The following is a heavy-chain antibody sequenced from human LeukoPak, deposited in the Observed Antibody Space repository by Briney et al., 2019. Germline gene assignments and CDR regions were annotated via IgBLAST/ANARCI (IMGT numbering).Heavy chain of an antibody. CDR1: GGSFSSSSYY. D-gene: IGHD3-22*01. CDR2: ISYRGNN. CDR3: ARGHYDVNGYYYGFDY. V-gene: IGHV4-39*07. J-gene: IGHJ4*02. Sequence: SETLSLTCTVSGGSFSSSSYYWGWIRQPPGKGLEWIGSISYRGNNYHNPLVKSRVIMSVDTSKNQFSLKLSSVTAADTAVYYCARGHYDVNGYYYGFDYWGQGTLVTVSS.